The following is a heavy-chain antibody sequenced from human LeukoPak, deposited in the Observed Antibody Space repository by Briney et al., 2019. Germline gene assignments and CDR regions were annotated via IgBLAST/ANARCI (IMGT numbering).Heavy chain of an antibody. J-gene: IGHJ6*03. CDR3: AKDDGGSYYIYYYYMDV. Sequence: GGSLRPSCAASGFTFSSYEMNWVRQAPGKGLEWVSAISGSGGNTYYADSVKGRFTISRDNSKNTLYLQMNSLRAEDTAVYYCAKDDGGSYYIYYYYMDVWGKGTTVTISS. D-gene: IGHD3-16*01. CDR2: ISGSGGNT. V-gene: IGHV3-23*01. CDR1: GFTFSSYE.